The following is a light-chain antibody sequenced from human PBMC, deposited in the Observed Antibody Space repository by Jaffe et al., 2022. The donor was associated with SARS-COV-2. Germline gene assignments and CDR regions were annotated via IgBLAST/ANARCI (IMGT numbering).Light chain of an antibody. Sequence: DIVLTQSPGTLSLSPGERATLSCRASQSVSNNFLAWYQQNPGQAPRLLLYGASSRATGIPDRFSGSGSGTDFTLTISRLEPEDFAVYYCQQYAGSPLTFGGGTKVEIK. CDR3: QQYAGSPLT. CDR2: GAS. CDR1: QSVSNNF. J-gene: IGKJ4*01. V-gene: IGKV3-20*01.